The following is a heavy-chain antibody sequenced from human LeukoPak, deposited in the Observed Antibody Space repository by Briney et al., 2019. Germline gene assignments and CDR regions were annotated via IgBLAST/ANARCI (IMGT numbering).Heavy chain of an antibody. CDR2: ISGSGGST. V-gene: IGHV3-23*01. CDR3: ASRGYSYGYYYYMDV. Sequence: GGSLRLSCAASGFTFSSYAMSWVRQAPGKVLEWVSAISGSGGSTYYADSVKGRFTISRDNSKNTLYLQMNSLRAEDTAVYYCASRGYSYGYYYYMDVWGRGTTVTVSS. J-gene: IGHJ6*03. D-gene: IGHD5-18*01. CDR1: GFTFSSYA.